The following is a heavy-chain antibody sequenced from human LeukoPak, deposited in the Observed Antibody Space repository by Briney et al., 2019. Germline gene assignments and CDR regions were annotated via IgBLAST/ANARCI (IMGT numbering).Heavy chain of an antibody. J-gene: IGHJ5*02. D-gene: IGHD6-13*01. Sequence: SETLSLTCTVAGGSISSYYWSWIRQPPGKGLEWIGYIYYSGSTNYNPSLKSRVTISVDTSKNQFSLKLSSVTAADTAVYYCARGEGGYSSSWYRPQRRSNWFDPWGQGTLVTVSS. CDR1: GGSISSYY. CDR3: ARGEGGYSSSWYRPQRRSNWFDP. V-gene: IGHV4-59*12. CDR2: IYYSGST.